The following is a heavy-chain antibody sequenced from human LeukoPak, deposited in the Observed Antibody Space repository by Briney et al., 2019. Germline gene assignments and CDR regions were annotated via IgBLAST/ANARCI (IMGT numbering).Heavy chain of an antibody. Sequence: PSETLSLTCAVYGGSFSGYYWSWIRQPPGKGLEWIGYIYYSGSTNYNPSLKSRVTISVDTSKNQFSLKLSSVTAADTAVYYCARHPVRYFDWLDLPDYWGQGTLVTVSS. J-gene: IGHJ4*02. D-gene: IGHD3-9*01. V-gene: IGHV4-59*08. CDR2: IYYSGST. CDR1: GGSFSGYY. CDR3: ARHPVRYFDWLDLPDY.